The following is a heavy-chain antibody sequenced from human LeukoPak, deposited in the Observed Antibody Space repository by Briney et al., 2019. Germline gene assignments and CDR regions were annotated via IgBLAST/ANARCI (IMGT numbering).Heavy chain of an antibody. CDR3: AKGTMVTTYNWDH. CDR1: GFTFSSSA. J-gene: IGHJ4*02. Sequence: GGSLRLSCAASGFTFSSSAMSWVRQAPGKGLDGVSTISCSGGSTYYADSVKGRFIISRDNSKNTLYLQMNSLRAEDTAVYYCAKGTMVTTYNWDHWGQGTLVTVSS. CDR2: ISCSGGST. D-gene: IGHD4-17*01. V-gene: IGHV3-23*01.